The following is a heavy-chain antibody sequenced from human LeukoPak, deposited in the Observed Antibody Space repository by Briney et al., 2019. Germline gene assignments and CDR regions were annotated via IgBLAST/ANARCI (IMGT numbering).Heavy chain of an antibody. CDR2: ISGSGGST. J-gene: IGHJ4*02. D-gene: IGHD4-23*01. CDR3: ARDRLEAVTDDDYFDY. V-gene: IGHV3-23*01. CDR1: GFTFSSYA. Sequence: PGGSLRLSCAASGFTFSSYAMSWVRQAPGKGLEWVSAISGSGGSTYYADSVKGRFTISRDNSKNTLYLQMNSLRAEDTGVYYCARDRLEAVTDDDYFDYWGQGTQVTVSS.